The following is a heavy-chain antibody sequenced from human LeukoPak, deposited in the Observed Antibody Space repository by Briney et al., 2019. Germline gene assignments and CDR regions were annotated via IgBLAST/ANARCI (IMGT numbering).Heavy chain of an antibody. CDR1: GGSFSGYY. J-gene: IGHJ5*02. D-gene: IGHD3-22*01. CDR3: ASQFRDYYDSSGYYGVNWFDP. Sequence: SETLSLTCAVYGGSFSGYYWSWLRQPPGKGLEWVGEINHSGSTNYNPSLKSRVTISVDTSKNQLSLKLSSVTAADTAVYYCASQFRDYYDSSGYYGVNWFDPWGQGTLVTVSS. CDR2: INHSGST. V-gene: IGHV4-34*01.